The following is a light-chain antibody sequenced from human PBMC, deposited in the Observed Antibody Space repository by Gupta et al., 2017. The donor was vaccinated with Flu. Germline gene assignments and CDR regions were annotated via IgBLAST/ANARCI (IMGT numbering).Light chain of an antibody. CDR3: QQDDSTPHT. Sequence: DIVMTQSPDSLAVSLGERATINCKSSQSVLYSSNNKNYLAWYQQKPGQPPKLLIYWASTRESGVPDRFSGSGSGTYFTLTISSLQAEDVAVYYCQQDDSTPHTFGGGTKVEIK. V-gene: IGKV4-1*01. CDR2: WAS. J-gene: IGKJ4*01. CDR1: QSVLYSSNNKNY.